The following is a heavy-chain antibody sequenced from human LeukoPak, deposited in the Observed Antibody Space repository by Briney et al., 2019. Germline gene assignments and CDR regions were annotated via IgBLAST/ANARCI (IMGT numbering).Heavy chain of an antibody. V-gene: IGHV1-24*01. J-gene: IGHJ4*02. CDR1: GYTLTELY. D-gene: IGHD3-22*01. CDR3: ATLYDSSGYYYVAFDY. CDR2: FNPGDGET. Sequence: ASVKVSCKVSGYTLTELYMHWVRQAPGKGLEWMGGFNPGDGETIYAQKFQGRVTMTEDTSADTAYMELSSLRSEDTAVYYCATLYDSSGYYYVAFDYWGQETLVTVSS.